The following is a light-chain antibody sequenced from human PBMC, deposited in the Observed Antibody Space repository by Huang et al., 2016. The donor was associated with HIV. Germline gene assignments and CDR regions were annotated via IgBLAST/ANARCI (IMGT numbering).Light chain of an antibody. CDR1: QGLANY. CDR3: QQRGNWQLT. Sequence: EIVLTQSPATLSLSPGERATLSCRASQGLANYLAWYQQKPGQAPRLLIYDASNRAPGIPSRFNGIWFWTDFPLTIRSLEPEDFAVYYCQQRGNWQLTFGGGTKVEIK. J-gene: IGKJ4*01. CDR2: DAS. V-gene: IGKV3-11*01.